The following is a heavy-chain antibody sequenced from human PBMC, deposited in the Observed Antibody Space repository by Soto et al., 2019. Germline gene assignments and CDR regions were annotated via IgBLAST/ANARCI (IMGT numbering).Heavy chain of an antibody. CDR2: INPSRGTT. D-gene: IGHD6-6*01. CDR1: GYTFITYF. J-gene: IGHJ5*02. CDR3: TRSYISSSYWFDP. Sequence: ASGKVSCKASGYTFITYFMHWVRQAPGQGLEWMGVINPSRGTTTYAQQFQDRVTMTRDTSASTVYMELSSLRSEDTAMYYCTRSYISSSYWFDPWGQGTLVTVSS. V-gene: IGHV1-46*03.